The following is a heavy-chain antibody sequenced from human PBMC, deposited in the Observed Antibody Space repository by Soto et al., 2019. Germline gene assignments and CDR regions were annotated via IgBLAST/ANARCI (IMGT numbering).Heavy chain of an antibody. J-gene: IGHJ6*02. CDR1: GFTFRNYG. CDR3: AKKIMGYASHSDAMHV. V-gene: IGHV3-30*18. D-gene: IGHD5-12*01. CDR2: ISYDGDHK. Sequence: PGGSLRLSCKPSGFTFRNYGLLWVRQAPGKGLEWVALISYDGDHKYYTDSARGRFTVSRDNFNNMMFLQMDSLRPEDSAVYYCAKKIMGYASHSDAMHVWGQGTTVTGSS.